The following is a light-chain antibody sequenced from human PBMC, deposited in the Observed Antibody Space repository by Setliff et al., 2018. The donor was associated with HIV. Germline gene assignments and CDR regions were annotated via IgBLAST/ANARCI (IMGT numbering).Light chain of an antibody. J-gene: IGLJ1*01. CDR3: SSYTSSSTRV. CDR1: SSDVGGYNY. CDR2: EVR. Sequence: QSALAQPASVSGSPGQSITISCTGSSSDVGGYNYVSWYQQHPGKVPKPIIYEVRNRPSGVSTRFSASKSGNTASLTISGLQTEDEADYYCSSYTSSSTRVFGTGTKVTVL. V-gene: IGLV2-14*01.